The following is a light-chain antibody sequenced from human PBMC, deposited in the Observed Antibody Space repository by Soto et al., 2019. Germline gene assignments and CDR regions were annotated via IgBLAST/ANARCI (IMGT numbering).Light chain of an antibody. Sequence: EIVLTQSPATLSLSPGERATLSCRASQSVNSNYLAWYQQKPGQAPRLLIYGTSSRATGIPDRFSGSGSGTDFTLTISRLEPEDSAVYYCQQYHSWPAFGQGTKVDIK. V-gene: IGKV3-20*01. CDR1: QSVNSNY. CDR2: GTS. J-gene: IGKJ1*01. CDR3: QQYHSWPA.